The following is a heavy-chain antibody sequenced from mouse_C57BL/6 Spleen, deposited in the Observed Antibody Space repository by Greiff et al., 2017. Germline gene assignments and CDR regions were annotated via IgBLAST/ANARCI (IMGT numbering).Heavy chain of an antibody. CDR1: GFTFSDYG. CDR3: ARRSYGSSYGYAMDY. D-gene: IGHD1-1*01. Sequence: EVKVVESGGGLVKPGGSLKLSCAASGFTFSDYGMHWVRQAPEKGLEWVAYISSGSSTIYYADTVKGRFTISRDNAKNTLFLQMTSLRSEDTAMYYCARRSYGSSYGYAMDYWGQGTSVTVSS. J-gene: IGHJ4*01. CDR2: ISSGSSTI. V-gene: IGHV5-17*01.